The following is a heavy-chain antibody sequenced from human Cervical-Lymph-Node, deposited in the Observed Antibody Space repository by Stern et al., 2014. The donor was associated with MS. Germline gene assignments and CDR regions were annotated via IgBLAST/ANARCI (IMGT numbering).Heavy chain of an antibody. D-gene: IGHD4-11*01. V-gene: IGHV3-23*04. CDR1: EFTFSAYS. Sequence: EVQLVESGGGLVQPGGSLRLSCAASEFTFSAYSMTWVRQAPEKGLELVSSSNGSGGDTYYADSVSGRCTISRDNAKNTLTLQMKSLRAEDTAVYFCAKVAYSGNALDYWGQGTLVIVSS. CDR2: SNGSGGDT. CDR3: AKVAYSGNALDY. J-gene: IGHJ4*02.